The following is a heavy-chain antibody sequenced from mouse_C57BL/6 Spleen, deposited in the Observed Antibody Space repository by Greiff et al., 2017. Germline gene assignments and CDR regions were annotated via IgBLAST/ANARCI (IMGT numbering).Heavy chain of an antibody. V-gene: IGHV5-9-1*02. CDR2: ISSGGDYI. CDR3: TRDPYDYDGPWAMDY. J-gene: IGHJ4*01. Sequence: EVQRVESGEGLVKPGGSLKLSCAASGFTFSSYAMSWVRQTPEKRLEWVAYISSGGDYIYYADTVKGRFTISRDTARNTLYLQMSSLKSEDTAMYYCTRDPYDYDGPWAMDYWGQGTSVTVSS. CDR1: GFTFSSYA. D-gene: IGHD2-4*01.